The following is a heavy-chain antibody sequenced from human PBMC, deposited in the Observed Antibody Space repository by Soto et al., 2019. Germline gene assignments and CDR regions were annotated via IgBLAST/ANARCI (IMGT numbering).Heavy chain of an antibody. CDR1: GGSISSYY. CDR2: ICYSGST. Sequence: SETLSLTCTVSGGSISSYYWSWIRQPPGKGLEWIGYICYSGSTNYNPSLKSRVTISLDTSKNQLSLKLSSVTAADTAVYYCARDSMTAHDYWGQGTLVTVSS. CDR3: ARDSMTAHDY. J-gene: IGHJ4*02. V-gene: IGHV4-59*01. D-gene: IGHD2-21*02.